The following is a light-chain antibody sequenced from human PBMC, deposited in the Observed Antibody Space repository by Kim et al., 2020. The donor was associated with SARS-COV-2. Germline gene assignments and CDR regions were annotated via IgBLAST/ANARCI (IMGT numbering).Light chain of an antibody. V-gene: IGLV3-19*01. CDR3: NSRDSGGDHGV. CDR2: GTN. Sequence: AVGQTFKLTCQEDSLRAYYANWYQQKPAQAPVLVIYGTNNRPSGIPDRFSGSSSGNTGSLTITGAQAEDEADYYCNSRDSGGDHGVFGGGTQLTVL. CDR1: SLRAYY. J-gene: IGLJ3*02.